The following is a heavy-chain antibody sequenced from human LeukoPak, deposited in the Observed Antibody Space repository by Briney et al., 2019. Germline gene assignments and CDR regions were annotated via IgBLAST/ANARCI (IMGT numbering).Heavy chain of an antibody. CDR1: GGSISSGSYY. CDR2: IYTSGST. J-gene: IGHJ4*02. Sequence: PSEILSLTCTVSGGSISSGSYYWSWIRQPAGKGLEWIGRIYTSGSTNYNPSLKSRVTISVDTSKNQFSLKLSSVTAADTAVYYCARDREYYDSSGYSDYWGQGTLVTVSS. V-gene: IGHV4-61*02. CDR3: ARDREYYDSSGYSDY. D-gene: IGHD3-22*01.